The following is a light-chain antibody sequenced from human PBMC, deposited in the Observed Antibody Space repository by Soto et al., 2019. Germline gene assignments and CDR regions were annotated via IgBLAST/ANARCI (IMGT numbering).Light chain of an antibody. CDR1: QSIASY. CDR2: AAS. CDR3: QQSYSIPIP. Sequence: EIQMTQYKSSLSAFVGDRVTITCRASQSIASYLNWYQHKPGKAPKFLIYAASTLQSGVPSRFRGSGSGSDFTLTICCLQPEDCATYCCQQSYSIPIPFGQVGRLDTK. J-gene: IGKJ5*01. V-gene: IGKV1-39*01.